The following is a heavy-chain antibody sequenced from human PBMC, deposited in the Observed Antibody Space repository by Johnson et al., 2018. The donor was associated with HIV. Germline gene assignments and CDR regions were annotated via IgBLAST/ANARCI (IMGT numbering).Heavy chain of an antibody. J-gene: IGHJ3*02. CDR3: TRRARSDAFDI. CDR2: IRSKANSYAT. V-gene: IGHV3-73*01. CDR1: GFTFSGSA. Sequence: EVQLVESGGGVVQPGRSLRLSCAASGFTFSGSAMHRVRQASGKGLEWVGRIRSKANSYATAYAASVKGRFTISRDDSKNTAYLQMNSLKTEDTAVYYCTRRARSDAFDIWGQGTMVTVSS.